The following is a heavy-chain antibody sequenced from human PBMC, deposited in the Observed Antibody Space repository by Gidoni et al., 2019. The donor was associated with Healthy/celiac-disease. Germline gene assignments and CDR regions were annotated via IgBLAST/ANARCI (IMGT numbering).Heavy chain of an antibody. CDR2: MNPNSGNT. V-gene: IGHV1-8*01. J-gene: IGHJ6*02. D-gene: IGHD3-3*01. Sequence: QVQLVQSGAEVKKPGSSVKVSCKASGYTFTRYDINWVRQATGQGLEWMGWMNPNSGNTGYAQKFQGRVTRTRNTSISTAYMELSSLRSEDTAVYYCALLWSGYPFSRRDGMDVWGQGTTVTVSS. CDR1: GYTFTRYD. CDR3: ALLWSGYPFSRRDGMDV.